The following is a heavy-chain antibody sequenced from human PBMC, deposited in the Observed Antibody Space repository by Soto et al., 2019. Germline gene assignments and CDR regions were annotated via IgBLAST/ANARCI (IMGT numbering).Heavy chain of an antibody. D-gene: IGHD3-3*01. V-gene: IGHV1-69*06. J-gene: IGHJ6*02. CDR1: GGTFSSYA. CDR2: IIPIFGTA. CDR3: ARGLNVYDFWSGYPKGYYYYGMDV. Sequence: SVKVSCKASGGTFSSYAISWVRQALGQGLEWMGGIIPIFGTANYAQKFQGRVTITADKSTSTAYMELSSLRSEDTAVYYCARGLNVYDFWSGYPKGYYYYGMDVWG.